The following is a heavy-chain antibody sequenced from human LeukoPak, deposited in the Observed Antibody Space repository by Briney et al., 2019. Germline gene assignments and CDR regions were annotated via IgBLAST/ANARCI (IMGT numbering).Heavy chain of an antibody. Sequence: ASVKVSCKASGYTFTSYGISWVRQAPGQGLEWMGWINPNSGGTNYAQKFQGRVTMTRDTSISTAYMELSRLRSDDTAVYYCARDLNWGLDYWGQGTLVTVSS. CDR2: INPNSGGT. CDR3: ARDLNWGLDY. V-gene: IGHV1-2*02. J-gene: IGHJ4*02. D-gene: IGHD7-27*01. CDR1: GYTFTSYG.